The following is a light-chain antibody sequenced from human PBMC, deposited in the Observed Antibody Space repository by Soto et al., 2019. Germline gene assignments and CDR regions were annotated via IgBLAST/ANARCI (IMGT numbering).Light chain of an antibody. CDR3: TSYAGSNIPGL. CDR2: DVT. CDR1: SSDVGGYNF. J-gene: IGLJ2*01. Sequence: QSALTQPPSASGSPGQSVTISCTGTSSDVGGYNFVSWYQQHPGKAPKLMIYDVTERPSGVPDRFSGSKSGNTASLTVSGLHGEDEADYYCTSYAGSNIPGLFGGGTKLTVL. V-gene: IGLV2-8*01.